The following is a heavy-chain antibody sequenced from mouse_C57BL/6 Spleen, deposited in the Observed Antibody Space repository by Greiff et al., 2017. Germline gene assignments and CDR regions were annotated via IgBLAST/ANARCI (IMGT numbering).Heavy chain of an antibody. CDR3: ARDGYYVGTSY. Sequence: VQLQQSGPELVKPGASVKISCKASGYAFSSSWMNWVKQRPGKGLEWIGRIYPGDGDTNYNGKFKGKATLTADKSSSTAYMQLSSLTSEDSAVYFCARDGYYVGTSYGGQGTLVTVSA. D-gene: IGHD2-3*01. CDR2: IYPGDGDT. CDR1: GYAFSSSW. V-gene: IGHV1-82*01. J-gene: IGHJ3*01.